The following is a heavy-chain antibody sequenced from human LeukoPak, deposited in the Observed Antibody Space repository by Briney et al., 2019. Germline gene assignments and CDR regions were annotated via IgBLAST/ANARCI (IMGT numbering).Heavy chain of an antibody. J-gene: IGHJ4*02. CDR2: IYSGGST. CDR1: GFTVSSNY. V-gene: IGHV3-53*01. D-gene: IGHD2-2*01. Sequence: GGSLRLSCAASGFTVSSNYMSWVRQAPGKGLEWVSVIYSGGSTYYADSVKGRFTISRDNSKNTLYLQMNSLRAEDTAVYFCARGAGYCTSTSCHLWSDYWGQGTLVTVSS. CDR3: ARGAGYCTSTSCHLWSDY.